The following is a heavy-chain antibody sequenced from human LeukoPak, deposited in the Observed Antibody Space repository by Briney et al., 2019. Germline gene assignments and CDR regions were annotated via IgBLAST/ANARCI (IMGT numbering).Heavy chain of an antibody. CDR1: GYTFTSYG. J-gene: IGHJ4*02. V-gene: IGHV1-18*01. D-gene: IGHD3-10*01. CDR2: ISAYNGNT. Sequence: GASVKVSCKASGYTFTSYGISWVRQAPGQGLEWMGWISAYNGNTNYAQKLQGRVTMTTDTSTSTAYMELRSLRSDDTAVYYCARFRITMVRGVITDLDYWGQGTLVTVSS. CDR3: ARFRITMVRGVITDLDY.